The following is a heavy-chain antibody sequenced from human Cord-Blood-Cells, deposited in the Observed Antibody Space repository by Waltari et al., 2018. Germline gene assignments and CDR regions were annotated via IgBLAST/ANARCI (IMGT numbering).Heavy chain of an antibody. CDR3: AGYHFDY. CDR1: A. CDR2: ISGSGGST. D-gene: IGHD1-1*01. V-gene: IGHV3-23*01. J-gene: IGHJ4*02. Sequence: AMSWVRQAPGKGLEWVSAISGSGGSTYYADSVKGRFTISRDNSKNTLYLQMNSLRAEDTAVYYCAGYHFDYWGQGTLVTVSS.